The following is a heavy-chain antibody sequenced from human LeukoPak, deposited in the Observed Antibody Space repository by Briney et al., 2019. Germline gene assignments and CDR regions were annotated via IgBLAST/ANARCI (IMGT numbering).Heavy chain of an antibody. D-gene: IGHD5-18*01. V-gene: IGHV3-21*01. J-gene: IGHJ4*02. CDR3: ARAGGYSYYFDY. CDR1: GFTFSSYS. Sequence: GGSLRLSCAASGFTFSSYSMNWVRQAPGEGLEWVSSISSSSSYIYYADSVKGRFTISRDNAKNSLYLQMNSLRAEDTAVYYCARAGGYSYYFDYWGQGTLVTVSS. CDR2: ISSSSSYI.